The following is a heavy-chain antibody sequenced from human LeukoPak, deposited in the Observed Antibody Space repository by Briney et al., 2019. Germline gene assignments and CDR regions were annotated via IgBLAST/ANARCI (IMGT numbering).Heavy chain of an antibody. CDR1: ADSFSSHY. CDR3: ARIGVRSVIIFGVFDY. Sequence: SETLSLTCAVSADSFSSHYWTWIRQPPGKGLEWIGSISYSGTTFYSPSLESGVTISADTSKNQFSLKLSSVTATDTAVYYCARIGVRSVIIFGVFDYWGQGIRVTVSS. V-gene: IGHV4-59*11. CDR2: ISYSGTT. J-gene: IGHJ4*02. D-gene: IGHD3-10*01.